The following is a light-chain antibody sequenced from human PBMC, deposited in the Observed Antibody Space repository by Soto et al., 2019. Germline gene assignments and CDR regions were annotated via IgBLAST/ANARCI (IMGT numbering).Light chain of an antibody. CDR3: QQYNSYPWT. CDR2: KAS. Sequence: DIQMTQSPSTLSASVGDRVTITCRASQSISTWLAWYQHKPGKAPKSLSYKASNLESGVPSRFSGSGSGTEFTLTISSLQPDDFATYYCQQYNSYPWTFGQGTKVEIK. J-gene: IGKJ1*01. CDR1: QSISTW. V-gene: IGKV1-5*03.